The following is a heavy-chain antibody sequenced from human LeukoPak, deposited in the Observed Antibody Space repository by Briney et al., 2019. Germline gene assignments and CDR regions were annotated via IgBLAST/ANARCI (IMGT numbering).Heavy chain of an antibody. CDR2: MNPNSGNT. CDR3: ARGLRGRGYYYYYYMDV. CDR1: GYTFTSYD. Sequence: ASVKVSCKASGYTFTSYDINWVRQATGQGLEWMGWMNPNSGNTGYAQKFQGRVTMTRNTSISTAYMELSSLRSEDTAVYYCARGLRGRGYYYYYYMDVWGKGTTVIVSS. J-gene: IGHJ6*03. D-gene: IGHD3-10*01. V-gene: IGHV1-8*01.